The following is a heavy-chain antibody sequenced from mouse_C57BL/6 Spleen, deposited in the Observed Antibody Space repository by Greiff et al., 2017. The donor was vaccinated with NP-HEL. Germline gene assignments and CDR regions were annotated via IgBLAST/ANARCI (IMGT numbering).Heavy chain of an antibody. D-gene: IGHD2-1*01. J-gene: IGHJ3*01. V-gene: IGHV1-82*01. CDR2: IYPGDGDT. Sequence: QVQLQQSGPELVKPGASVKISCKASGYAFSSSWMNWVKQRPGKGLEWIGRIYPGDGDTNYNGKFKGKATLTADKSSSTAYMQLSSLTSEDSAVYFCAREGIYYGNLWFAYWGQGTLLTVSA. CDR1: GYAFSSSW. CDR3: AREGIYYGNLWFAY.